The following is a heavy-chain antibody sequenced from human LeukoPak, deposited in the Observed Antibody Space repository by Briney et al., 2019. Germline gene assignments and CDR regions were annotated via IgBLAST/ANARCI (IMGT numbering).Heavy chain of an antibody. Sequence: SQTLSLTCAISGDSVSSNSAAWNWIRQSPSRGLEWLGRTYYRSKWYNDYAVSVKSRITINPDTSKNQFSLQLNSVTPEDTAVYYCARDEGSYYGSGSYIHYYYGMDVWGKGTTVTVSP. CDR2: TYYRSKWYN. V-gene: IGHV6-1*01. J-gene: IGHJ6*04. D-gene: IGHD3-10*01. CDR1: GDSVSSNSAA. CDR3: ARDEGSYYGSGSYIHYYYGMDV.